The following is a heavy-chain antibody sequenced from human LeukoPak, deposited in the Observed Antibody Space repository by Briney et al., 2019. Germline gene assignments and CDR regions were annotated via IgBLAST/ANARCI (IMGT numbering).Heavy chain of an antibody. CDR3: ARLLAAPNYYYGMDV. CDR2: ISSSSSYI. CDR1: GFTFSSYS. J-gene: IGHJ6*04. D-gene: IGHD2-15*01. Sequence: GGSLRLSCAASGFTFSSYSTNWVRQAPGKGLEWVSSISSSSSYIYYANSVKGRFTISRDNAKNSLYLQMNSLRAEDTAVYYCARLLAAPNYYYGMDVWGKGTTVTVSS. V-gene: IGHV3-21*01.